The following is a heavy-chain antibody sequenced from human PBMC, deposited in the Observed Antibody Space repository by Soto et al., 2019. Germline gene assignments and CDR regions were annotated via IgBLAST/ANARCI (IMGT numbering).Heavy chain of an antibody. CDR2: IDPSDSET. Sequence: EALKISCNGSGYRLTRDCISWVLQMPWKVLEWMGRIDPSDSETNYRPSFQGHVTISADKSISNAYLQWRSLMASDTAMYYCEILGYCSGGSCYSWAYWGPGTMVPVSS. CDR3: EILGYCSGGSCYSWAY. D-gene: IGHD2-15*01. CDR1: GYRLTRDC. V-gene: IGHV5-10-1*01. J-gene: IGHJ4*02.